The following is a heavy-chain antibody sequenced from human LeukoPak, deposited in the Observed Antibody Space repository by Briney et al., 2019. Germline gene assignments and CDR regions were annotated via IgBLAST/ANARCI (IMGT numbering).Heavy chain of an antibody. V-gene: IGHV4-61*01. CDR3: ASKGNDFWSGYSPLVV. Sequence: SETLSLTCTVSGGSVSSGSYYWSWIRQPPGKGLEWIGYIYYSGSTNYNPSLKSRVTISADTSKNQFSLKLSSVTAADTAVYYCASKGNDFWSGYSPLVVWGQGTTVTVSS. CDR2: IYYSGST. J-gene: IGHJ6*02. D-gene: IGHD3-3*01. CDR1: GGSVSSGSYY.